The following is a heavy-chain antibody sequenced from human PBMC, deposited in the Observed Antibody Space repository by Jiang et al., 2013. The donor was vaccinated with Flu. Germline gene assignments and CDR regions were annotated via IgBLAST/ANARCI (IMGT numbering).Heavy chain of an antibody. D-gene: IGHD3-10*01. CDR2: IIPILGIA. V-gene: IGHV1-69*04. Sequence: SGAEVKKPGSSVKVSCKASGGTFSSYAISWVRQAPGQGLEWMGRIIPILGIANYAQKFQGRVTITADKSTSTAYMELSSLRSEDTAVYYCATQDGSGSYFHLVGDFDYWGQGTLVTVSS. CDR3: ATQDGSGSYFHLVGDFDY. CDR1: GGTFSSYA. J-gene: IGHJ4*02.